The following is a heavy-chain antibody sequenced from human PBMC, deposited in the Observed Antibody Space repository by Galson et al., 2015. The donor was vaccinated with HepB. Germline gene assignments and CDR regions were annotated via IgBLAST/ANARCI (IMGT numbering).Heavy chain of an antibody. Sequence: SVKVSCKASGYTFTGYYMHWVRQAPGQGLEWMGWINPNSGDTNYAQKFQGRVTMTRDTSISTAYMELSRLRSDDTAVYYCARDYDSSGYYPNNWFDPWGQGTLVTVSS. D-gene: IGHD3-22*01. CDR3: ARDYDSSGYYPNNWFDP. CDR1: GYTFTGYY. V-gene: IGHV1-2*02. J-gene: IGHJ5*02. CDR2: INPNSGDT.